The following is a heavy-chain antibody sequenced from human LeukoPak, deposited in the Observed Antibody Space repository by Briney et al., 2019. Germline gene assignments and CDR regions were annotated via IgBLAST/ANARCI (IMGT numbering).Heavy chain of an antibody. CDR2: IYTSGST. CDR1: GGSISSYY. CDR3: ARVSQYYDFWSGYFDY. Sequence: SETLSLTCTVSGGSISSYYWSWIRQPAGKGLEWIGRIYTSGSTNYNPSLKSRVTMSVDTSKNQFSLKLSSVTAADTAVYYCARVSQYYDFWSGYFDYWGQGTLVTVSS. D-gene: IGHD3-3*01. V-gene: IGHV4-4*07. J-gene: IGHJ4*02.